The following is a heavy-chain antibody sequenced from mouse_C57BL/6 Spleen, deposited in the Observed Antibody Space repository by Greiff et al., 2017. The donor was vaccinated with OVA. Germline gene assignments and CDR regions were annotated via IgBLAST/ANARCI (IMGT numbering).Heavy chain of an antibody. CDR2: IDPEDGDT. J-gene: IGHJ2*01. Sequence: VQLKQSGAELVRPGASVKLSCTASGFNIKDYYMHWVKQRPEQGLEWIGRIDPEDGDTEYAPKFQGKATMTADTSSNPAYLQLSSLTSEDTAVYYCTTRATTVKGDWGQGTTLTVSS. CDR1: GFNIKDYY. CDR3: TTRATTVKGD. D-gene: IGHD1-1*01. V-gene: IGHV14-1*01.